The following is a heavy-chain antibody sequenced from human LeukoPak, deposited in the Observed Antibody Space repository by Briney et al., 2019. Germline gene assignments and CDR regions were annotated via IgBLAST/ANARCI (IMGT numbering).Heavy chain of an antibody. D-gene: IGHD1-14*01. CDR2: INTDGSNT. CDR3: ASVEPDY. V-gene: IGHV3-74*01. J-gene: IGHJ4*02. Sequence: PGGSVRLSCAASGFTFSSYWMHWVRQVPGKGLVWVSRINTDGSNTNYADSVKGRFTISRDNTKNTLYLQMNSLRAEDTAVYYCASVEPDYWGQGTLVTVSS. CDR1: GFTFSSYW.